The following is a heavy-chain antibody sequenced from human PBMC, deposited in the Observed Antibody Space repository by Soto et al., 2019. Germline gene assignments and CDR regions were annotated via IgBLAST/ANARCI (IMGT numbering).Heavy chain of an antibody. CDR1: GFAFGDYH. J-gene: IGHJ4*02. CDR2: IRNKPSGGTT. Sequence: GGSVRLSWTAYGFAFGDYHLSWFRQAPGKGLEWVGFIRNKPSGGTTEYAASVKGRFTISRDDSKSIAYLQMNSLKIEDTAVYYCTRWSSNWYGVSDYWSQGIMVTVSS. CDR3: TRWSSNWYGVSDY. V-gene: IGHV3-49*03. D-gene: IGHD6-13*01.